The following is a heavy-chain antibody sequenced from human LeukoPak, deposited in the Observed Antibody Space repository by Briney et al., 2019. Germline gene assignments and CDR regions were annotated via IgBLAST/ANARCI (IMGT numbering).Heavy chain of an antibody. J-gene: IGHJ4*02. Sequence: GGSLRLSCTVSGFTVSSNSWSWVRQPPGKGLEWVSFIYSDNTHYSDSVKGRFTISRDNSKNTLYLQMNSLRAEDTAVYYCARRAGAYSHPYDYWGQGTLVTVSS. D-gene: IGHD4/OR15-4a*01. CDR1: GFTVSSNS. V-gene: IGHV3-53*01. CDR2: IYSDNT. CDR3: ARRAGAYSHPYDY.